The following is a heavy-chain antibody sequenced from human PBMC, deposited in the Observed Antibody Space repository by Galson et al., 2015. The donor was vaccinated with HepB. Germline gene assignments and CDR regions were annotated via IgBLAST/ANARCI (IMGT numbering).Heavy chain of an antibody. CDR2: ISSSSSTI. J-gene: IGHJ4*02. V-gene: IGHV3-48*01. CDR1: GFTFSSYS. Sequence: SLRLSCAASGFTFSSYSMNWVRQAPGKGLEWVSYISSSSSTIYYADSVKGRFTISRDNAKNSLYLQMNSLRAEDTAVYYCARVNGVVRGVTDYWGQGTLVTVSS. CDR3: ARVNGVVRGVTDY. D-gene: IGHD3-10*01.